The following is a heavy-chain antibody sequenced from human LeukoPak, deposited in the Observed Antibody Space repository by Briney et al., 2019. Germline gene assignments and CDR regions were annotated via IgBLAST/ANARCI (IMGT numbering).Heavy chain of an antibody. CDR2: IKQDGSEK. D-gene: IGHD4-17*01. CDR3: ARVTTVNTYNWFDP. CDR1: GFTFSSYW. V-gene: IGHV3-7*01. J-gene: IGHJ5*02. Sequence: LPGGSLRLSCAASGFTFSSYWMSWVRQAPGKGLEWVANIKQDGSEKYYVDSVKGRFTISRDNAKNSLYLQMNSLRAEDTAVYYCARVTTVNTYNWFDPWGQGTLVTVSS.